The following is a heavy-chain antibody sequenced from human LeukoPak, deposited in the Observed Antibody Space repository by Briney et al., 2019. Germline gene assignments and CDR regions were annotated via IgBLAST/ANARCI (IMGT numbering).Heavy chain of an antibody. CDR2: INPNSGGT. Sequence: ASVKVSCKASGYTFTGYYMHWVRQAPGQGLEWMGWINPNSGGTNYAQKFQGRVTMTRDTSISTAYMELSRLRSDDTAVYYCARDPSYSGYYFDSWGQGTLVTVSS. J-gene: IGHJ4*02. D-gene: IGHD3-10*01. CDR3: ARDPSYSGYYFDS. CDR1: GYTFTGYY. V-gene: IGHV1-2*02.